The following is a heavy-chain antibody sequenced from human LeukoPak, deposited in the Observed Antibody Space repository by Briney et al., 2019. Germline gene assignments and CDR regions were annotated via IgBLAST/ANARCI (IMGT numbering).Heavy chain of an antibody. CDR2: ITGRAATT. V-gene: IGHV3-23*01. CDR1: GFNFNNFA. Sequence: GGSLRLSCAASGFNFNNFAMSWVRQAPGKGPEWLSAITGRAATTYYAESVKGRFTIPRDYSKSMVYLQMTSLRVEDTDIYYRAKGAEIDHWGEGTLVTVPS. CDR3: AKGAEIDH. J-gene: IGHJ4*02.